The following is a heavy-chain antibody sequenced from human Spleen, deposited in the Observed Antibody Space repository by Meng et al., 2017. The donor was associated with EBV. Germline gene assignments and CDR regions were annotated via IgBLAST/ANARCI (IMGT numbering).Heavy chain of an antibody. V-gene: IGHV1-69*01. CDR1: GGTFSNHA. J-gene: IGHJ5*02. CDR2: IIPVFGRT. D-gene: IGHD2-15*01. CDR3: ARGGRMRCSGGSCHKEGWLDT. Sequence: QVQLMQSGAELKKPGSSVKVSCKASGGTFSNHAISWVRQAPGQGLEWMGGIIPVFGRTIHAQKFQGRVTITADESTNTAYMELTSLRFEDTAIYFCARGGRMRCSGGSCHKEGWLDTWGQGTMVTVYS.